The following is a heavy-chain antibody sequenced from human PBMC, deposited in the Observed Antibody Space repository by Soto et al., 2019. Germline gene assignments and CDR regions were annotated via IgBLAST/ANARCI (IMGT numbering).Heavy chain of an antibody. CDR1: GFTFGNYP. CDR3: TRQIEVADKASDY. V-gene: IGHV3-49*03. D-gene: IGHD6-19*01. Sequence: GGSLRLSCTASGFTFGNYPMNWFRQAPGKGLEWVGFIRSKAYGGTTEYAASVKGRFTISRDDSRSIAYLQMNSLKTEDTAVYYCTRQIEVADKASDYWGQGTLVTVSS. CDR2: IRSKAYGGTT. J-gene: IGHJ4*02.